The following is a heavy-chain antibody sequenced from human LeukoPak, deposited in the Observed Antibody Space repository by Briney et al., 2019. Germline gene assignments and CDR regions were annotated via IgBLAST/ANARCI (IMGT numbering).Heavy chain of an antibody. CDR3: ARGALVLFDY. J-gene: IGHJ4*02. CDR1: GGSISSSRYY. V-gene: IGHV4-61*05. Sequence: PSETLSLTCTVSGGSISSSRYYWGWIRQPPGKGLEWIGYIYYSGSTNYNPSLKSRVTISVDTSKNQFSLKLSSVTAANTAVYYCARGALVLFDYWGQGTLVTVSS. CDR2: IYYSGST. D-gene: IGHD6-6*01.